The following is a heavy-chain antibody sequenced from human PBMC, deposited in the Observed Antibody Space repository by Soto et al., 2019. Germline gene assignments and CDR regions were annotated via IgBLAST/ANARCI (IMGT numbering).Heavy chain of an antibody. J-gene: IGHJ5*02. V-gene: IGHV4-39*01. CDR1: DDSISDSRYY. CDR3: ARQVYGDYLGGNWFDP. D-gene: IGHD4-17*01. Sequence: PSDTLSLTCAVLDDSISDSRYYWAWIRQSPEKGLEWIGSSSHDGHAYYNPPLKSRVTLFADTSRNQFSLKMKSVTVADTALYFCARQVYGDYLGGNWFDPWGQGAPVTVSS. CDR2: SSHDGHA.